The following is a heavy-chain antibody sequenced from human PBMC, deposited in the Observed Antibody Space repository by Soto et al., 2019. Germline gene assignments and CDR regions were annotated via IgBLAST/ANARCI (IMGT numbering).Heavy chain of an antibody. CDR3: MTWITEAAGSELGVC. CDR1: GFTVSNAW. D-gene: IGHD3-16*01. J-gene: IGHJ4*02. CDR2: MKSKPHGGTT. V-gene: IGHV3-15*05. Sequence: GQLVESGGGLVKPGGSLRLSCAASGFTVSNAWMPWVRQAPGKGLEWVAHMKSKPHGGTTEYAPAVKDRLTISRDDSTDMSYLQMNSLKYDDTAAYYCMTWITEAAGSELGVCWGRGSLVTVSS.